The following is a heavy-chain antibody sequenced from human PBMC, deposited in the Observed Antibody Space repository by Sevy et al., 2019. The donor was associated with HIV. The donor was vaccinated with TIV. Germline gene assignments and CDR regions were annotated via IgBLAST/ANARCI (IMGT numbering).Heavy chain of an antibody. J-gene: IGHJ6*02. D-gene: IGHD3-3*01. CDR2: IYTSGST. CDR1: GGSISSYY. V-gene: IGHV4-4*07. Sequence: SETLSLTCTVSGGSISSYYWSWIRQPAGKGLEWIGRIYTSGSTNYNPSLKSRVTMSVDTSKNQFSLKLSSVTAADTAVYYCARGRWKLFDFYYGMDVWGQGTTVTVSS. CDR3: ARGRWKLFDFYYGMDV.